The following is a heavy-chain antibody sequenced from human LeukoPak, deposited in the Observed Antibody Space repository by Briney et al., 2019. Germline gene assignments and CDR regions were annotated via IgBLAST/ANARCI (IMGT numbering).Heavy chain of an antibody. CDR2: ISWDGGST. Sequence: GGSLRLSCAASGFTFDDYALHWVRQAPGKGLEWVSLISWDGGSTYYADSVKGRFTISRDNSKTSLYLQMNSLRAEYTALYYCAKGGIAVAGPGWYFDYWGQGTLVTVSS. CDR1: GFTFDDYA. D-gene: IGHD6-19*01. V-gene: IGHV3-43D*04. J-gene: IGHJ4*02. CDR3: AKGGIAVAGPGWYFDY.